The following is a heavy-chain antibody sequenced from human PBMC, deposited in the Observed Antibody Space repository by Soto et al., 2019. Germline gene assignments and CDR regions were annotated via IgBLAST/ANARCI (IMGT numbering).Heavy chain of an antibody. CDR2: ISWDGGST. CDR1: GFTFDDYT. Sequence: EVQLVESGGVVVQPGGSLRLSCAASGFTFDDYTMHWVRQAPGKGLEWVSLISWDGGSTYYADSVKGRFTISRDNSKNSLYLQMNSLRTEDTALYYCAKDRSGYYDSIRPDTGYFDYWGQGTLVTVSS. V-gene: IGHV3-43*01. CDR3: AKDRSGYYDSIRPDTGYFDY. J-gene: IGHJ4*02. D-gene: IGHD3-22*01.